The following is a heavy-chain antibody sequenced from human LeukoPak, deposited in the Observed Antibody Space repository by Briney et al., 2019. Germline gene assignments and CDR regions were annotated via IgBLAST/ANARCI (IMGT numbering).Heavy chain of an antibody. CDR3: ARGVSSSWFSSWFDS. V-gene: IGHV1-2*02. J-gene: IGHJ5*01. Sequence: ASVKVSCKTSGYNFIDYYINWVRQAPGQGLEWMAWMNPNTGGTKFAQRFQGRVTMTRDTSTSTAYMELSRLTSDDTAVYYCARGVSSSWFSSWFDSWGQGTLVSVSS. CDR1: GYNFIDYY. CDR2: MNPNTGGT. D-gene: IGHD3-22*01.